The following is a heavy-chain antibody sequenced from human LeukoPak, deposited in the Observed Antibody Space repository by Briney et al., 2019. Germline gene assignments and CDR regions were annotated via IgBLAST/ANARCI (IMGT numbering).Heavy chain of an antibody. CDR1: GFTFSSYE. CDR2: ISSSGSTI. J-gene: IGHJ3*02. Sequence: GGSLRLSCAASGFTFSSYEMNWVRQAPGKGLEWVSYISSSGSTIYYADSVKGRFTISRDNVKNSLYLQMNSLRAEDTAVYFCTINVVVTRNDAFDIWGPGTMVSVSS. CDR3: TINVVVTRNDAFDI. D-gene: IGHD2-21*02. V-gene: IGHV3-48*03.